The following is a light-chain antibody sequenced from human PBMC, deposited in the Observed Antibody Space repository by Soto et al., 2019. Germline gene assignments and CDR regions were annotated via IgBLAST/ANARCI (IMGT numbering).Light chain of an antibody. V-gene: IGLV2-23*02. J-gene: IGLJ1*01. CDR3: CSYVGATTYV. CDR1: SSTVGGFNV. Sequence: QSVLTQPASVSGPPGQSITISCTGTSSTVGGFNVVSWYQQHPGKAPKVIIYEVIKRPSGVSNRFSGSNSGSTASLTISGLQAEDEADYYCCSYVGATTYVFGTGTKVTVL. CDR2: EVI.